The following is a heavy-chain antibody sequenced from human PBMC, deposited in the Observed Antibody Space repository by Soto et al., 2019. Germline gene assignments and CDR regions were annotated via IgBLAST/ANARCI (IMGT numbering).Heavy chain of an antibody. CDR1: RFAFSNYA. Sequence: EVQLLESGGDLVQPGGSLRLSCAASRFAFSNYAMSWVRQAPGKGLEWGSGISDTGGSTYYAASVKGRFTISRDNSKNTLCLQRNSLRAEDTAVYYCASRNYYDSSGFYYYYHFDYWGQGTLVTVSS. CDR2: ISDTGGST. CDR3: ASRNYYDSSGFYYYYHFDY. D-gene: IGHD3-22*01. V-gene: IGHV3-23*01. J-gene: IGHJ4*02.